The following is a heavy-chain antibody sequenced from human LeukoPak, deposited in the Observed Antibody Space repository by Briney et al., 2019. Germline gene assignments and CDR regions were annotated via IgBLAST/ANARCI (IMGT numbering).Heavy chain of an antibody. CDR1: GYTFSGLY. V-gene: IGHV1-3*03. CDR3: AREDYGDVGAFDI. J-gene: IGHJ3*02. Sequence: ASVKVSCKASGYTFSGLYIHWVRQAPGQRLEWMGWINAGNGNTKYSQEFQGRVTITRDTSASTAYMELSSLRSEDMAVYYCAREDYGDVGAFDIWGQGTMGTVSS. D-gene: IGHD4-17*01. CDR2: INAGNGNT.